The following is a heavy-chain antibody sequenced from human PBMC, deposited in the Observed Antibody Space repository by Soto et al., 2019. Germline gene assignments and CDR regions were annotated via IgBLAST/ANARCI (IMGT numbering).Heavy chain of an antibody. CDR3: ARDRRVPAPFNYYYYMDV. CDR2: ISAYNGNT. D-gene: IGHD2-2*01. J-gene: IGHJ6*03. V-gene: IGHV1-18*01. Sequence: QVQLVQSGAEVKKPGASVKVSCKASGYTFTSYGISWVRQAPGQGLEWMGWISAYNGNTNYAQKLQGRVTMTTDTSTSTAYMELRSPRSDDTAVYYCARDRRVPAPFNYYYYMDVWGKGTTVTVSS. CDR1: GYTFTSYG.